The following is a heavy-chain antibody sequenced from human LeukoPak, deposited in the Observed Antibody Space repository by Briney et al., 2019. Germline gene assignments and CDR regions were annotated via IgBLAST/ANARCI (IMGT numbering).Heavy chain of an antibody. CDR1: SGSISTSNYY. CDR2: IFYSGST. V-gene: IGHV4-39*07. J-gene: IGHJ4*02. CDR3: ARGFRGDNFDY. D-gene: IGHD7-27*01. Sequence: SETLSLTCTVSSGSISTSNYYWGWVRQPPGKALEWIGNIFYSGSTYYSPSLKSRVTTSLDTSKNQFSLKLSSVTAADTAVYFCARGFRGDNFDYWGQGTLVTVSS.